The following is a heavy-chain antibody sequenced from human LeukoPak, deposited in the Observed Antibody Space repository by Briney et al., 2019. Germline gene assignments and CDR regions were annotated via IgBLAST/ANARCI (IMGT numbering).Heavy chain of an antibody. CDR3: ARDTALYDFWSGYNYYYYYYGMDV. V-gene: IGHV3-11*01. J-gene: IGHJ6*02. Sequence: GGSLGLSCAASGFTFSDYYMSWIRQAPGKGLEWVPYISSSGSTIYYADSVKGRFTISRDNAKNSLYLQMNSLRAEDTAVYYCARDTALYDFWSGYNYYYYYYGMDVWGQGTTVTVS. CDR2: ISSSGSTI. CDR1: GFTFSDYY. D-gene: IGHD3-3*01.